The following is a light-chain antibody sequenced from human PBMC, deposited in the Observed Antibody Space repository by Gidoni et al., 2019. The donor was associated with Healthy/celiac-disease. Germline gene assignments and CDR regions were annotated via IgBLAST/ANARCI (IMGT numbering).Light chain of an antibody. CDR1: QSVSSSY. V-gene: IGKV3-20*01. CDR2: GAS. Sequence: EIVLTQSPGTLSLSPGERATLSCRASQSVSSSYLAWYQQKPGQAPRLLIYGASSRATGIPDRFSASGSGTDFTLTISRLEPEDFAVYYCQQYGSSFGGGTKVEIK. CDR3: QQYGSS. J-gene: IGKJ4*01.